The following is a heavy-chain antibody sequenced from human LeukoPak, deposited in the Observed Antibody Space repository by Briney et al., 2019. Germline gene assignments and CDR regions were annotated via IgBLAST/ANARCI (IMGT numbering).Heavy chain of an antibody. J-gene: IGHJ3*02. V-gene: IGHV1-69*13. CDR1: GGTFSSYA. Sequence: SVKVSCKASGGTFSSYAISWVRQAPGQGLEWMGGIIPIFGTANYAQKFQGRVTITADESTSTAYMELSSLRSEDTAVYYCASWGAAMVAFDIWGQGTMVTVSS. D-gene: IGHD2-2*01. CDR2: IIPIFGTA. CDR3: ASWGAAMVAFDI.